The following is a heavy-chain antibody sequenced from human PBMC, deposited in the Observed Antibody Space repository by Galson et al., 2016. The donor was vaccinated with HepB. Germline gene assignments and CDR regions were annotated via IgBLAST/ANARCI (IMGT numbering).Heavy chain of an antibody. CDR2: ISQDGSNK. J-gene: IGHJ4*02. CDR1: GFTFSRYS. D-gene: IGHD3-10*01. CDR3: ARGAYLWFHNKGEYYFDY. V-gene: IGHV3-30*04. Sequence: SLRLSCAASGFTFSRYSAHWVRQAPGKGLEWVSVISQDGSNKFYADSVMGRFTISRDNSKNTLYLEMNSLRPEDTAVYYCARGAYLWFHNKGEYYFDYGGQGTLVTVSS.